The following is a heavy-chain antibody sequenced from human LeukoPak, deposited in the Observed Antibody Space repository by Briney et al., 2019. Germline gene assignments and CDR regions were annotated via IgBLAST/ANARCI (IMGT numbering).Heavy chain of an antibody. V-gene: IGHV3-30*04. J-gene: IGHJ4*02. Sequence: GGSLRLSCAASGFTFSNDIFHWVRQAPGKGLEWVAVTSNDGRSKYYADSVKGRFTISRDDSNNMLYLQMNSLRAEDTAVYYCAKGTREQLVPYYFDYWGQGTLVTVSS. CDR2: TSNDGRSK. CDR1: GFTFSNDI. CDR3: AKGTREQLVPYYFDY. D-gene: IGHD6-13*01.